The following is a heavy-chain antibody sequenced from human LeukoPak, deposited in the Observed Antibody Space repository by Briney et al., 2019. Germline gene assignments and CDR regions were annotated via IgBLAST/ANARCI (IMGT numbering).Heavy chain of an antibody. CDR3: AREGYYDYVWGSYRWNDY. CDR1: GGTFSSYA. CDR2: IIPIFGTA. J-gene: IGHJ4*02. Sequence: SVKVSCKASGGTFSSYAISWVRQAPGQGLEWMGGIIPIFGTANYAQKFQGRVTMTRDTSTSTVYMELSSLRSEDTAVYYCAREGYYDYVWGSYRWNDYRGQGTLVTVSS. V-gene: IGHV1-69*05. D-gene: IGHD3-16*02.